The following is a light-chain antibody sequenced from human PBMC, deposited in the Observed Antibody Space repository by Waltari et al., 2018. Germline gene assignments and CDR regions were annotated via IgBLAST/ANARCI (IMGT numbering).Light chain of an antibody. CDR1: NIGSKS. J-gene: IGLJ6*01. CDR2: FDS. V-gene: IGLV3-21*04. Sequence: SYVLTQAPSVSVVPGETASISCGGDNIGSKSVYWYQQKAGQAPVLVIYFDSDRPSGIPERCSGSNSGNTATLTINSVEAGDEADYFCQVWDRSTDHNVFGSGTKVTVL. CDR3: QVWDRSTDHNV.